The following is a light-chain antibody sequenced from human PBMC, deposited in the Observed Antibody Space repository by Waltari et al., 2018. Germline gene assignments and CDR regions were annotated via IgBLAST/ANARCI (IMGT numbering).Light chain of an antibody. V-gene: IGLV3-10*01. J-gene: IGLJ1*01. CDR3: YSSDTTGLRV. CDR2: EDT. CDR1: ELPRKY. Sequence: SYELTQPHSVSVSPGQTARITCYGHELPRKYAHWFQQKSGQAPRLVIYEDTKRPSEIPERFSGSSSGTVATLTITGAQVDDEADYYCYSSDTTGLRVFGSGTTVVVL.